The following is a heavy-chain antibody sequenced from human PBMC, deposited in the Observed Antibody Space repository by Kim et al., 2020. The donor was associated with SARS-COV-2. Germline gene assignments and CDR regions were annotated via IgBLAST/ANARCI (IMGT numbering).Heavy chain of an antibody. CDR3: AKSPSFLPSIAAAGRVDY. Sequence: GGSLRLSCAASGFTFSSYAMSWVRQAPGKGLEWVSAISGSGGSTYYADSVKGRFTISRDNSKNTLYLQMNSLRAEDTAVYYCAKSPSFLPSIAAAGRVDYWGQGTLVTVSS. J-gene: IGHJ4*02. V-gene: IGHV3-23*01. CDR1: GFTFSSYA. D-gene: IGHD6-13*01. CDR2: ISGSGGST.